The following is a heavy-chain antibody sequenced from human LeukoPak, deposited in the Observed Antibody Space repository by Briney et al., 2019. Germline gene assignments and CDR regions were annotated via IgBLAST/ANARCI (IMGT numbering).Heavy chain of an antibody. CDR2: IYYSGGT. D-gene: IGHD2/OR15-2a*01. V-gene: IGHV4-59*01. J-gene: IGHJ5*02. CDR1: GGSISTYY. Sequence: SETLSLTCTVSGGSISTYYWSWIRQPPGKGLEWIGYIYYSGGTNYNPSLKSRVTISVDTPKNQFSLKLRSVTAADTAMYYCAREGSTAFFNWFDPWGQGTLVTVSS. CDR3: AREGSTAFFNWFDP.